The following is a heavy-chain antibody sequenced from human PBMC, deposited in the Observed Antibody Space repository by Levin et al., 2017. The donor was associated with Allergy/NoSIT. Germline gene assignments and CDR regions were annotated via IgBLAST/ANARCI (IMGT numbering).Heavy chain of an antibody. Sequence: QPGGSLRLSCVVSGFTFSSYAMHWVRQAPGKGLEWVAIIGNDGSNKYYADSVKDRFTISRDNSKNTLYLQMNSLRAEDTAVYHCARGKKKGQYSGNDFSYWGQGTLVTVSS. CDR3: ARGKKKGQYSGNDFSY. J-gene: IGHJ4*02. CDR2: IGNDGSNK. D-gene: IGHD5-12*01. V-gene: IGHV3-30-3*01. CDR1: GFTFSSYA.